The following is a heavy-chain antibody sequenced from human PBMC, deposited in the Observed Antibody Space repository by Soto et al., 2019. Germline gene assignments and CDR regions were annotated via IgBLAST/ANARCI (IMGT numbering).Heavy chain of an antibody. CDR2: ISGSASHI. D-gene: IGHD6-19*01. J-gene: IGHJ4*02. V-gene: IGHV3-23*01. Sequence: PGGSLRLSCAASGFSFSSYAMTWVRQAPGRGLEWVSVISGSASHIDYADSLKGRFTISRDNSKNTVYLQMDSLRAEDTATYYCAKDRGNSGWGSIFEIWGQGTLVTVSS. CDR3: AKDRGNSGWGSIFEI. CDR1: GFSFSSYA.